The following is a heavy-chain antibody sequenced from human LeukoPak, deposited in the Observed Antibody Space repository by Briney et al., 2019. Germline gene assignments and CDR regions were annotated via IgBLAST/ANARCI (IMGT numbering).Heavy chain of an antibody. V-gene: IGHV3-53*01. J-gene: IGHJ6*02. CDR3: ARDPGKGYYYYGMDV. CDR2: IYSGGST. CDR1: GFTVSSNY. Sequence: GGSLRLSCAAPGFTVSSNYMSWVRQAPGKGLEWVSVIYSGGSTYYADSVKGRFTISRDNSKNTLYLQMNSLRAEDTAVYYCARDPGKGYYYYGMDVWGQGTTVTVSS.